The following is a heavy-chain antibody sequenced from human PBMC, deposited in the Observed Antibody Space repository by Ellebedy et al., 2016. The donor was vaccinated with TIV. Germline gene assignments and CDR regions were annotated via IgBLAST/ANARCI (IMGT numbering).Heavy chain of an antibody. CDR3: VGFGVFNL. CDR1: GFTFSNFW. D-gene: IGHD3-3*01. J-gene: IGHJ5*02. Sequence: PGGSLRLSCAASGFTFSNFWMSWVRQAPGKGLEWVAHIKTDGSETYDVDSVKGRFTISRENAKNALFLPMDGLRVDDSAVYYCVGFGVFNLWGQGAPVTVSS. V-gene: IGHV3-7*01. CDR2: IKTDGSET.